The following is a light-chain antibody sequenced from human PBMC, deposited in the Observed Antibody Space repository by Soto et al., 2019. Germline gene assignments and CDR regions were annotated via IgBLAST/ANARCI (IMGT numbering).Light chain of an antibody. CDR2: EVS. CDR3: SSYGGNNNYV. Sequence: QSVLTQPASVSGSPGQSITISCTGTSSDIGSYNFVSWYQHHPGKAPKLLIYEVSYRPSGISDRFSGSKSANTASLTISGLQAEDEADYYCSSYGGNNNYVFGTGTKVTVL. J-gene: IGLJ1*01. CDR1: SSDIGSYNF. V-gene: IGLV2-14*01.